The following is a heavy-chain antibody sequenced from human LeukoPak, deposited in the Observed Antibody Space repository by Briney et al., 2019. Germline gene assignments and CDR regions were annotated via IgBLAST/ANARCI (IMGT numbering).Heavy chain of an antibody. CDR3: ARVTYYYGSGSVQGFDY. V-gene: IGHV1-2*06. Sequence: ASVTVSCTASGYTFTSYGISWVRQAPGQGLEWMGRINPNSGGTNYAQKFQGRVTMTRDTSISTAYMELSRLRSDDTAVYYCARVTYYYGSGSVQGFDYWGQGTLVTVSS. J-gene: IGHJ4*02. D-gene: IGHD3-10*01. CDR2: INPNSGGT. CDR1: GYTFTSYG.